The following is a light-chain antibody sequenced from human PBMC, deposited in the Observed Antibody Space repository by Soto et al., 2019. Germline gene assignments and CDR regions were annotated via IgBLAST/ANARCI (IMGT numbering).Light chain of an antibody. Sequence: EIALTPSPGPQSLSPGYSSTLPCQASPGLSGSYLAWYQQKTGQDNRLLIYGASSRATGIHHRFSSSGSGTEFTLTITSLRSEDLAVYVCQQYDNLPLTFGPGTKVEIK. CDR2: GAS. J-gene: IGKJ3*01. V-gene: IGKV3-20*01. CDR3: QQYDNLPLT. CDR1: PGLSGSY.